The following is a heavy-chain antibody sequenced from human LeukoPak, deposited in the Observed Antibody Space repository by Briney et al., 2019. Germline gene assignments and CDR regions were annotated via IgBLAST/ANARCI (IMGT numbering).Heavy chain of an antibody. Sequence: GGSLRLSSAASGFNFGTYSMNWVRQAPGTGLEWISYISGGAGTMYYASSVKGRFTISRDNAKNSLYLQLNSLRAEDTAVYYCARDVIMDVWGKATTVTVSS. CDR1: GFNFGTYS. CDR3: ARDVIMDV. V-gene: IGHV3-48*01. CDR2: ISGGAGTM. J-gene: IGHJ6*03. D-gene: IGHD2-21*01.